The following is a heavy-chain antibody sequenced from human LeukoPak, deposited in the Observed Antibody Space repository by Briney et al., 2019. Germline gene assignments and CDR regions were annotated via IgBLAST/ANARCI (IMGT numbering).Heavy chain of an antibody. Sequence: GASVKVSCKASGYTFTGYYMHWVRQAPGQGLEWMGWINPNSGGTNYAQKFQGRVTMTRDTSISTAYMELSRLRSDDTAVYYCASLGAPFGEGGYYFDYWGQGTLVTVSS. CDR1: GYTFTGYY. V-gene: IGHV1-2*02. J-gene: IGHJ4*02. D-gene: IGHD3-10*01. CDR2: INPNSGGT. CDR3: ASLGAPFGEGGYYFDY.